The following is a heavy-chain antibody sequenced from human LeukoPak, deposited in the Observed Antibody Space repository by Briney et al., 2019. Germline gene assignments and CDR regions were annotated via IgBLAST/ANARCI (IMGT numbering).Heavy chain of an antibody. J-gene: IGHJ4*02. Sequence: PGESLRLSCAASGFTFSSYSMNWVRQAPGKGLEWVANIRQDGSEKYYVDSVKGRFTISRDNAKNSLYLQMNSLRAEDTAVYYCARARYSSPLTIDYWGQGTLVTVSS. CDR2: IRQDGSEK. CDR3: ARARYSSPLTIDY. V-gene: IGHV3-7*01. CDR1: GFTFSSYS. D-gene: IGHD6-6*01.